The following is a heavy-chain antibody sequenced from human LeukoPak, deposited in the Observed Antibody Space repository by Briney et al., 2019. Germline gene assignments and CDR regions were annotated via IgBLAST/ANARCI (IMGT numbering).Heavy chain of an antibody. CDR2: INHSGST. CDR3: ARGYSYGSNAFDI. V-gene: IGHV4-34*01. CDR1: GGSFSGYY. Sequence: SETLSLTCAVYGGSFSGYYWSWIRQPPGKGLEWIGEINHSGSTNYNPSLKSRVTISVDTSKNQFSLKLSSVTAADTAVYHCARGYSYGSNAFDIWGQGTMVTVSS. D-gene: IGHD5-18*01. J-gene: IGHJ3*02.